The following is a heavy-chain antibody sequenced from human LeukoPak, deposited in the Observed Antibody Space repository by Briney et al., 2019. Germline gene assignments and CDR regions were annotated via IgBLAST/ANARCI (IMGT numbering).Heavy chain of an antibody. J-gene: IGHJ4*02. Sequence: GGSLRLSCAASGFTFNTHAMSWVRQAPGKGLEWVSTISGNGGSTYYADSVKGRFTISRDNSKNTLYLQMNSLRAEDTAVYYCAKDLGRSGWSDFDYWGQGTLVTVSS. D-gene: IGHD6-19*01. CDR3: AKDLGRSGWSDFDY. V-gene: IGHV3-23*01. CDR1: GFTFNTHA. CDR2: ISGNGGST.